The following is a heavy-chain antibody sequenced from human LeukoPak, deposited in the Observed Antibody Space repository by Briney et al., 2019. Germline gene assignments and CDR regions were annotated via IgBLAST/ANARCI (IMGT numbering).Heavy chain of an antibody. D-gene: IGHD3-10*01. J-gene: IGHJ5*02. Sequence: GGSLRLSCAASGFTFSGSAMHWVRQASGKGLEWVGRIRSKASSYATAYSASVKGRFTISRDDSKNTAYLQMNSLKTEDTAVYYCTRGYYGSGSYYWFDPWGQGTLVTVSS. CDR1: GFTFSGSA. V-gene: IGHV3-73*01. CDR2: IRSKASSYAT. CDR3: TRGYYGSGSYYWFDP.